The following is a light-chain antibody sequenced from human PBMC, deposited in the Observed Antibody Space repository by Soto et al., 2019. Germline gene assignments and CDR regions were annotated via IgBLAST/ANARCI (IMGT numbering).Light chain of an antibody. CDR1: SGHSSYA. CDR3: QTWGNGIRV. Sequence: QSVLTQSPSASASLGASVKLTCTLSSGHSSYAIAWHQQQPEKGPRYLMKLNSDGSHSKGDGIPDRFSGSSSGAERYLTISGLQSEDEADYYCQTWGNGIRVFGGGTKLTVL. CDR2: LNSDGSH. V-gene: IGLV4-69*01. J-gene: IGLJ3*02.